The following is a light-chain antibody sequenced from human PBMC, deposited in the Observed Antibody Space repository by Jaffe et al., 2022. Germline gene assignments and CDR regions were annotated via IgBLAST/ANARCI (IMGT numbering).Light chain of an antibody. CDR3: CSYGGDSTWV. J-gene: IGLJ3*02. CDR1: SSDVGNYNL. Sequence: QSALTQPASVSGSPGQSITISCTGTSSDVGNYNLVSWYQHHPGKAPKLIIYDVSERPSGVSNRFSGSKSANTASLTISGLQAEDEADYYCCSYGGDSTWVFGGGTKLTVL. V-gene: IGLV2-23*02. CDR2: DVS.